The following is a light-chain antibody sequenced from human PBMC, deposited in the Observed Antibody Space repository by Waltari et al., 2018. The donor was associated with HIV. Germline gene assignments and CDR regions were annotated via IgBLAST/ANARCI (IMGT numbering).Light chain of an antibody. CDR1: QSVSNSY. J-gene: IGKJ4*01. Sequence: EIVLTQSPGTLSLFPGKRATLSCRASQSVSNSYLAWYQQKPGQPPRLLMYGVSRRATGIPDRFSGSGSGTDFTLTISRLEPEDFAIYYCQQYGSAPLTFGGGTKVEI. V-gene: IGKV3-20*01. CDR2: GVS. CDR3: QQYGSAPLT.